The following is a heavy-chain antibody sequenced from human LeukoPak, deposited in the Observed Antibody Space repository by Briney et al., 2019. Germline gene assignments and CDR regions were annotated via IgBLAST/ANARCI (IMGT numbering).Heavy chain of an antibody. V-gene: IGHV3-49*04. Sequence: GGSLRLSCTASGFTFGDYAMSWVRQAPGKGLEWVGFIRSKAYGGTTEYAASVKGRFTISRDDSKSIAYLQMNSLKTEDTAVYYCTREGSKTSEWFGEYYYFDYWGQGTLVTVSS. CDR1: GFTFGDYA. D-gene: IGHD3-10*01. CDR2: IRSKAYGGTT. CDR3: TREGSKTSEWFGEYYYFDY. J-gene: IGHJ4*02.